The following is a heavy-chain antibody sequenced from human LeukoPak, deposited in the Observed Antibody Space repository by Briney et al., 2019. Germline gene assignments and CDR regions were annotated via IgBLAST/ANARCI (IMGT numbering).Heavy chain of an antibody. CDR2: ISDSGGRT. J-gene: IGHJ4*02. CDR1: GITLSNYG. Sequence: GAPRLSCAVSGITLSNYGMSWVRQAPGKGLEWVAGISDSGGRTNYADSVKGRFTISRDNPKNTLYLQMNSLRAEDTAVYFCAKRGVVTRVILVGFHKEAYYFDSWGQGALVTVSS. CDR3: AKRGVVTRVILVGFHKEAYYFDS. V-gene: IGHV3-23*01. D-gene: IGHD3-22*01.